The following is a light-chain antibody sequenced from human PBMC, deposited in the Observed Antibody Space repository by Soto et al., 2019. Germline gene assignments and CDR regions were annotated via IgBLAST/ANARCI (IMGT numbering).Light chain of an antibody. J-gene: IGKJ1*01. CDR2: DAG. Sequence: EIVLTQSPAILSLYPGERATLSCRASQSVGSLLAWYQQRSGQAPRLLIYDAGNRATGIPARFSGSGSGTDFTLTISSLEPEDFAVYYCQQRSNWSGTFGQGTRVEIK. CDR3: QQRSNWSGT. V-gene: IGKV3-11*01. CDR1: QSVGSL.